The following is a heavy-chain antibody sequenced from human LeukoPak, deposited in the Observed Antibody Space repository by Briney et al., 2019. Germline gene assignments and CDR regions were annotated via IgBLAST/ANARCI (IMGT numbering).Heavy chain of an antibody. Sequence: SETLSLTCAVYGGSFSGYYWSWIRQPPGKGLEWIGEINHSGSTNYNPSLESRVTISVDTSKNQFSLKLSSVTAADTAVYYCARAYSSSWGRGWFDPWGQGTLVTVSS. CDR2: INHSGST. V-gene: IGHV4-34*01. D-gene: IGHD6-13*01. CDR1: GGSFSGYY. CDR3: ARAYSSSWGRGWFDP. J-gene: IGHJ5*02.